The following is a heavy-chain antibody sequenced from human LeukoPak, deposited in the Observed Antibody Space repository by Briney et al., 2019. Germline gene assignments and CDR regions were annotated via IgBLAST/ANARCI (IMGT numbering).Heavy chain of an antibody. V-gene: IGHV3-30*18. J-gene: IGHJ4*02. Sequence: QPGGSLRLSCAASGFTFSSYGMHWVRQAPGKGLEWVAVISYDGSNKYYADSVKGRFTISRDNSKNTLYLQMNSLRAEDTAVYYCAKESYSGYDHYFDYWGQGTLVTVSS. CDR2: ISYDGSNK. D-gene: IGHD5-12*01. CDR3: AKESYSGYDHYFDY. CDR1: GFTFSSYG.